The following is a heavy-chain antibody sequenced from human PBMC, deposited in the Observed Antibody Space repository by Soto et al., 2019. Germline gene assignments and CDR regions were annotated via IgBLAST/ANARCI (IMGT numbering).Heavy chain of an antibody. CDR1: GFTFSSYA. Sequence: GGSLRLSCAASGFTFSSYAMSWVRHSPGKGLEWVAVLSYDGISKYYADSVKGRFTISRDNSKNTLYLQMNSLRAEDTAVYYCATGGGSSGYSYYYYYDMDVWGQGTTVTVSS. CDR3: ATGGGSSGYSYYYYYDMDV. V-gene: IGHV3-30-3*01. D-gene: IGHD6-25*01. CDR2: LSYDGISK. J-gene: IGHJ6*02.